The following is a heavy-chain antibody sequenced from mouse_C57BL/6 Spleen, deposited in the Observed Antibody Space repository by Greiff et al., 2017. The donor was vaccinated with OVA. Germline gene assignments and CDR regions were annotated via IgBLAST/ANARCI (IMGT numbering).Heavy chain of an antibody. V-gene: IGHV3-6*01. Sequence: EVKLMESGPGLVKPSQSLSLTCSVTGYSITRGYYWNWLRQFPVNKLEWMGYISYDDRNTYNPSLKNLISITRDTSKNQFILMLNSVTTEDTATYYCARGLLRYFDVWGTGTTVTVSS. CDR1: GYSITRGYY. D-gene: IGHD1-1*01. CDR2: ISYDDRN. J-gene: IGHJ1*03. CDR3: ARGLLRYFDV.